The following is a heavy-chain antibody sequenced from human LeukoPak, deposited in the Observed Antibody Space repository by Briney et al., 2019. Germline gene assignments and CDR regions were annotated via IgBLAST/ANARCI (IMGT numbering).Heavy chain of an antibody. CDR1: GYTLTELS. J-gene: IGHJ6*03. CDR2: FDPEDGET. CDR3: ARDGIPAAALPYFYYYMDV. D-gene: IGHD6-13*01. V-gene: IGHV1-24*01. Sequence: ASVKVSCKVSGYTLTELSMHWVRQAPGKGLEWMGGFDPEDGETIYAQKFQGRVTMTEDTSTDTAYMELSSLRSEDTAVYYCARDGIPAAALPYFYYYMDVWGKGTTVTVSS.